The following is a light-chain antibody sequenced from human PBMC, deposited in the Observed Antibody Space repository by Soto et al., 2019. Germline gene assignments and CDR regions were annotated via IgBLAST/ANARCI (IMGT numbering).Light chain of an antibody. V-gene: IGLV1-40*01. CDR3: QSYDSTLSASYV. Sequence: QSVLTQPPSLSGAPGQRVTISCTGSISNMGANYDVHWYQHRPGTAPKLLIFGNNNRPSGVPDRFSGSKSGTSASLAITGLQAEDEGDYYCQSYDSTLSASYVFGTGTKVTVL. CDR1: ISNMGANYD. CDR2: GNN. J-gene: IGLJ1*01.